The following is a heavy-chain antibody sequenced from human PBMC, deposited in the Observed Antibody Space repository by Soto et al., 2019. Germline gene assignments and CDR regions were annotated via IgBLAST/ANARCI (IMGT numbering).Heavy chain of an antibody. CDR2: TIPLFSTS. V-gene: IGHV1-69*06. D-gene: IGHD2-15*01. CDR3: ARAGGRHYYYYGMDV. CDR1: AGTFNNYA. J-gene: IGHJ6*02. Sequence: QEQLVQSGPEVKKPGSSVTVSCKASAGTFNNYAICWVRQAPGQGLEWMGGTIPLFSTSSYAQKFQGRVTITADKSTSTVYMEMINLKSEDTALYYCARAGGRHYYYYGMDVWGQGTTVTVS.